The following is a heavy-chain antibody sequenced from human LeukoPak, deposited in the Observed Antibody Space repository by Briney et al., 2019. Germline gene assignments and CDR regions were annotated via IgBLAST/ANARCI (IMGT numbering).Heavy chain of an antibody. V-gene: IGHV3-23*01. CDR2: MSSVT. Sequence: GRSLRLSCAASGFTFSNFAMSWVRQAPGKGLEWVSAMSSVTYYADSVKGRFTISRDDSKSTLFLQMNSLRAEDTAVYYCAKAFFSGSGGNHKHFDSWGQGTLVTVSS. J-gene: IGHJ4*02. CDR1: GFTFSNFA. CDR3: AKAFFSGSGGNHKHFDS. D-gene: IGHD3-10*01.